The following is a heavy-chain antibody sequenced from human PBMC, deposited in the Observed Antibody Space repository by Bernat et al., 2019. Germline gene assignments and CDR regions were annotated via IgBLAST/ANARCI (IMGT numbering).Heavy chain of an antibody. Sequence: QVQLQQWGAGLLKPSETLSLTCAVYGGSFSGSYWSWIRQPPGKGLEWIGEINHSGSTNYNPSLKSRVTISVDTSKNQFSLKLSSVTAADTAVYHCARGGIWYEYYYYYMDVWGKGTTVTVSS. CDR1: GGSFSGSY. CDR2: INHSGST. D-gene: IGHD6-13*01. J-gene: IGHJ6*03. CDR3: ARGGIWYEYYYYYMDV. V-gene: IGHV4-34*01.